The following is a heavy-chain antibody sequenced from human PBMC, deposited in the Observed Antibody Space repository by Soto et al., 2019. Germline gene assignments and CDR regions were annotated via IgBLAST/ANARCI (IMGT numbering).Heavy chain of an antibody. Sequence: QVHLVQSGAEVKKPGASVQVSCQASGYAFTTYGITWVRQAPGQGLEWMGWISAHNGNTNYAEKLQGRVTVTRDTSTSTAYMELRSLRSDDTAVYYCARGRYGEYWGQGALVTVSS. J-gene: IGHJ4*02. D-gene: IGHD3-10*01. V-gene: IGHV1-18*01. CDR2: ISAHNGNT. CDR3: ARGRYGEY. CDR1: GYAFTTYG.